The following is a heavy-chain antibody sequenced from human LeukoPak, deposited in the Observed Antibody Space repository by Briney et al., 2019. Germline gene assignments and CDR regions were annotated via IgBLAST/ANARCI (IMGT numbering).Heavy chain of an antibody. CDR3: ARDINTIVVVPAAIGY. D-gene: IGHD2-2*02. J-gene: IGHJ4*02. CDR2: INPNSGGT. Sequence: GASVKVSCKASGYTFTGYYMHWVRQAPGQWLEWMGWINPNSGGTNYAQKFQGRVTMTRDTSISTAYMELSRLRSDDTAVYYCARDINTIVVVPAAIGYWGQGTLVTVSS. CDR1: GYTFTGYY. V-gene: IGHV1-2*02.